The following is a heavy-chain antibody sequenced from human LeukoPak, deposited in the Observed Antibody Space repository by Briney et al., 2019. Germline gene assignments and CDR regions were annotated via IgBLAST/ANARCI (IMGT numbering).Heavy chain of an antibody. D-gene: IGHD2-2*01. CDR1: GFTSDDYG. Sequence: GGSLRLSCAASGFTSDDYGMSWVRQAPGKGLEWVSGINWNGGSTGYADSVKGRFTISRDNAKNSLYLQMNSLRAEDTALYYCARAIVSTSSYYYMDVWGKGTTVTVSS. CDR3: ARAIVSTSSYYYMDV. CDR2: INWNGGST. J-gene: IGHJ6*03. V-gene: IGHV3-20*04.